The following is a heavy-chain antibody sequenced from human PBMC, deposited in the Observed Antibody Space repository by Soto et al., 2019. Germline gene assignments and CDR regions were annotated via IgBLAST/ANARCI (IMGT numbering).Heavy chain of an antibody. V-gene: IGHV4-38-2*02. Sequence: SETLYLTCAFSGYSISSGYYWGWIRQPPGKGLDWIGSIFYTGSTYYNPSLKDRVSMSVDTSNNQFSLKLTSVTAADTAVYYCARDSTFQGYGMDVWGRGTTVTVSS. J-gene: IGHJ6*02. CDR1: GYSISSGYY. CDR3: ARDSTFQGYGMDV. CDR2: IFYTGST.